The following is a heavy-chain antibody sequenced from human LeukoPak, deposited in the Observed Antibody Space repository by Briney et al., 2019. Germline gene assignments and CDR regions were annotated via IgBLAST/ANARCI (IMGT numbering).Heavy chain of an antibody. CDR1: GGSISTK. CDR2: ISYDGSNK. V-gene: IGHV3-30*18. CDR3: AKDEAAAGHFDY. D-gene: IGHD6-13*01. Sequence: LSLTCAVSGGSISTKNWWHWVRQAPGKGLEWVAVISYDGSNKYYADSVKGRFTISRDNSKNTLYLQMNSLRAEDTAVYYCAKDEAAAGHFDYWGQGTLVTVSS. J-gene: IGHJ4*02.